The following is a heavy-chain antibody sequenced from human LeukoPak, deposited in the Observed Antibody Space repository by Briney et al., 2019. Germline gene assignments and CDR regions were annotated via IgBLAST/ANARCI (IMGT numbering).Heavy chain of an antibody. J-gene: IGHJ4*02. CDR3: ARDQGNCGGDCYQTGLIDY. CDR2: ISAYSGNT. D-gene: IGHD2-21*02. Sequence: ASVKVSCKASGYTFTSYGISWVRQAPGQGLEWMGWISAYSGNTNYAQKLQGRVTTTTDTSTSTAYMELRSLRSDDTAVYYCARDQGNCGGDCYQTGLIDYWGQGTQVTVSS. V-gene: IGHV1-18*01. CDR1: GYTFTSYG.